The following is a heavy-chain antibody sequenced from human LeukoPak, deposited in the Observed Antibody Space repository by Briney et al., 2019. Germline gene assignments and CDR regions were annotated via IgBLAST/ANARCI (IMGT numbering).Heavy chain of an antibody. CDR3: ARGGLYVWGSYRF. CDR1: GFTFSYYG. D-gene: IGHD3-16*02. Sequence: GGSLGLSCSASGFTFSYYGMHWVRQAPGKGLEWVAFIRNDGSDKYYADSVRGRFTISRDNSKNTLYLQMNSLRAEDTAVYYCARGGLYVWGSYRFWGQGTMVTVSS. V-gene: IGHV3-30*02. J-gene: IGHJ3*01. CDR2: IRNDGSDK.